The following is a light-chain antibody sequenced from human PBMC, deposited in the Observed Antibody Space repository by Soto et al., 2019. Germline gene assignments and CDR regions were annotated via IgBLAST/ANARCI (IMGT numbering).Light chain of an antibody. Sequence: QSALTQPASVSGSPGQSITVSCTGTSSDIGDYNYVSWYQHHPGKAPKLIIYGVSNRPSGISNRFSGSKSGNTASLTISGLQADDEADYYCSSYTRTNTLVFGGGTKVTVL. CDR2: GVS. CDR1: SSDIGDYNY. V-gene: IGLV2-14*03. J-gene: IGLJ2*01. CDR3: SSYTRTNTLV.